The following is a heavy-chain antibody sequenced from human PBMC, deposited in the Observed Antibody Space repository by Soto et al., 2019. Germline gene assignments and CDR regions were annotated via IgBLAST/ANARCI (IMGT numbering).Heavy chain of an antibody. CDR2: TYYRSKWYY. J-gene: IGHJ4*01. Sequence: SQTISLNCAITGDIVSSHSAVWSWVSHSPSRGLEWLGRTYYRSKWYYEYAVSVRGRITINPDTSKNQYSLQLNSVTPEDTAVYFCARGEQYSGRIFDYWGQGTLVTVSS. V-gene: IGHV6-1*01. CDR3: ARGEQYSGRIFDY. D-gene: IGHD1-26*01. CDR1: GDIVSSHSAV.